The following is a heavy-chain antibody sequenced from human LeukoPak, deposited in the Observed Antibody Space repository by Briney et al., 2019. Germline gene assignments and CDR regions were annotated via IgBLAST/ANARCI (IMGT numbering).Heavy chain of an antibody. CDR1: GFTFSSFA. D-gene: IGHD3-10*01. Sequence: GGSLRLSCAASGFTFSSFAMSWVRQAPGKGLEWVSAICKSGGSTYYADSVKGRFTISRDNSKSTLYIQMNSLRAEDTAVYYCARAKPKNMVRGLIMRRESRYYFDYWGQGTLVTVSS. CDR3: ARAKPKNMVRGLIMRRESRYYFDY. V-gene: IGHV3-23*01. CDR2: ICKSGGST. J-gene: IGHJ4*02.